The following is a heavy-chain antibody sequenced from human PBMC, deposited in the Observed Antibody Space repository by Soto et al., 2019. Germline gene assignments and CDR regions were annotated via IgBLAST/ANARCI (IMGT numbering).Heavy chain of an antibody. CDR1: GGSFSGYY. Sequence: SEKLSLTCAVYGGSFSGYYWSWIRQPPGKGLEWIGEINNSGSTNYKPSLKSRVTISVDTSKNQLSLRLRSVTAADTAVYYGACRRDRYSKFDYWSQGAWVTVSS. J-gene: IGHJ4*02. D-gene: IGHD4-4*01. CDR3: ACRRDRYSKFDY. V-gene: IGHV4-34*01. CDR2: INNSGST.